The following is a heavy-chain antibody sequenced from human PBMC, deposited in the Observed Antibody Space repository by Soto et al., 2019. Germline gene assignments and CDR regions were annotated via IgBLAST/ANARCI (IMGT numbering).Heavy chain of an antibody. D-gene: IGHD3-10*01. CDR3: ARREVTYYYGSGSYYFDY. CDR2: IYPGDSDT. CDR1: GYSFTSYW. J-gene: IGHJ4*02. V-gene: IGHV5-51*01. Sequence: GESLKISCKGSGYSFTSYWIGWVRQMPGKGLEWMGIIYPGDSDTRYSPSFQGQVTISADKSISTAYLQWSSLKASDTAMFYCARREVTYYYGSGSYYFDYWGQGTLVTVSS.